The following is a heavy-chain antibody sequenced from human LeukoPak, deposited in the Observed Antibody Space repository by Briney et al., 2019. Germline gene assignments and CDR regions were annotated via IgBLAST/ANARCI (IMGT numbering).Heavy chain of an antibody. J-gene: IGHJ3*02. CDR2: IYTSGST. D-gene: IGHD2-2*02. CDR1: GGSISSYY. CDR3: ARHCSSTSCYNHDAFDI. V-gene: IGHV4-4*09. Sequence: PSETLSLTCTVSGGSISSYYWSWIRQPPGKGLEWIGYIYTSGSTNYNPSLKSRVTISVGTSKNQFSLKLSSVTAADTAVYYCARHCSSTSCYNHDAFDIWGQGTMVTVSS.